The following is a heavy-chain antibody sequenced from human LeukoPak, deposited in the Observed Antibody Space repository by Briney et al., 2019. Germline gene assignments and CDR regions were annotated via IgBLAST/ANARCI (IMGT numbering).Heavy chain of an antibody. D-gene: IGHD6-6*01. Sequence: GRSLRLSCAASGFTFSSYGMHWVRQAPGKGLEWVAVIWYDGSNKYYADSVKGRFTISRDNSKNTPYLQMNSLRAEDTAVYYCAKLAARPVDYWGQGTLVTVSS. CDR3: AKLAARPVDY. CDR2: IWYDGSNK. CDR1: GFTFSSYG. J-gene: IGHJ4*02. V-gene: IGHV3-33*06.